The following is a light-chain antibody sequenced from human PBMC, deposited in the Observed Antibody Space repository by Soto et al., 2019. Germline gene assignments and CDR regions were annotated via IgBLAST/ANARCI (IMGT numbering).Light chain of an antibody. Sequence: QPVLTQSPSASASLGASVKLTCTLSSGHSNYAIAWHQQQPEKGPRYLMKVKSGGSHIKGDGIPDRFSGSSSGAERYLFISSLQSEDEADYYCQTWGTGSAIVVFGGGTQLTVL. J-gene: IGLJ7*01. CDR3: QTWGTGSAIVV. CDR1: SGHSNYA. CDR2: VKSGGSH. V-gene: IGLV4-69*01.